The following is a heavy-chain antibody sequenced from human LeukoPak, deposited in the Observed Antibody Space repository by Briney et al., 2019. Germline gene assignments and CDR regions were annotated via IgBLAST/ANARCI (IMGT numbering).Heavy chain of an antibody. J-gene: IGHJ5*02. CDR1: GGSTSSSSYY. V-gene: IGHV4-39*01. CDR3: AGYTNIVVVGLGFDP. D-gene: IGHD2-2*01. CDR2: IYYSGRT. Sequence: SETLSLTCTVSGGSTSSSSYYWGWSRQPPGKGLEWIGSIYYSGRTYYNPSLKSRVTISVDTSKNQSSLKLSSVTAADTAVYYCAGYTNIVVVGLGFDPWGQGTLVTVSS.